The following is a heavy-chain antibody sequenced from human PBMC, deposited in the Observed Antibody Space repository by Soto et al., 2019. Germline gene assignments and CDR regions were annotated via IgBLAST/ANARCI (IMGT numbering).Heavy chain of an antibody. V-gene: IGHV3-9*01. J-gene: IGHJ6*02. D-gene: IGHD6-19*01. Sequence: SLRLSCAASGFTFDDYAMHWVRQAPGKGLEWVSGISWNSGSIGYADSVKGRLTISRDNAKNSLYLQMNSLRAEDTALYYCAKGLSGWYYYYGMDVWGQGTTVTVSS. CDR2: ISWNSGSI. CDR1: GFTFDDYA. CDR3: AKGLSGWYYYYGMDV.